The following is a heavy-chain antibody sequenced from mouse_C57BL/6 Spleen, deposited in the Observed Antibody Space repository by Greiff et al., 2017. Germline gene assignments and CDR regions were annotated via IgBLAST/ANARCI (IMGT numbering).Heavy chain of an antibody. CDR1: GFSFTSYG. CDR2: IWGDGST. CDR3: AKTGTKEGYYFDY. J-gene: IGHJ2*01. V-gene: IGHV2-3*01. D-gene: IGHD4-1*01. Sequence: VQGVESGPGLVAPSQSLSITCTVSGFSFTSYGVRWVRQPPGKGLEWLGVIWGDGSTNYHSALISILSISKDNSKSQVFLQLNSLQTDDTATYYCAKTGTKEGYYFDYWGQGTTLTVSS.